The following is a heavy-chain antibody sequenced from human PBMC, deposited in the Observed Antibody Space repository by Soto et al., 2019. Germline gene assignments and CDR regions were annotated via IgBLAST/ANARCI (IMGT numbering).Heavy chain of an antibody. D-gene: IGHD3-10*01. CDR2: IYYSGST. J-gene: IGHJ3*02. V-gene: IGHV4-61*01. CDR3: ARVWGGAFDI. CDR1: GGSISSANYF. Sequence: SETLSLTCTVSGGSISSANYFWSWIRQYPGKGLEWIGYIYYSGSTNYNPSLKSRVTISVDTSKNQFSLKLSSVTAADTAVYYCARVWGGAFDIWGQGTMVTVSS.